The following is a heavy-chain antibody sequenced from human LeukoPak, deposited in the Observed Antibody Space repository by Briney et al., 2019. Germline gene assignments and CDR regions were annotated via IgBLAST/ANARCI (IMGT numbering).Heavy chain of an antibody. J-gene: IGHJ6*02. V-gene: IGHV1-18*01. CDR3: SRDSAQKYGDYELYYYYGMDV. CDR1: GYTFTSYG. D-gene: IGHD4-17*01. CDR2: ISAYNGNT. Sequence: ASVKVSCKASGYTFTSYGISWVRQAPGQGLEWMGWISAYNGNTNYAQKLQGRVTMTTDTSTSTAYMELRSLRSDDTAVYYCSRDSAQKYGDYELYYYYGMDVWGQGTTVTVPS.